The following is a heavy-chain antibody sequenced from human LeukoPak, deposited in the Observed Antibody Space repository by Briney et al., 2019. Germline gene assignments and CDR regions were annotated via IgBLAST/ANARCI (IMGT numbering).Heavy chain of an antibody. CDR1: GGSFSGYY. CDR2: INHSGST. V-gene: IGHV4-34*01. D-gene: IGHD4-17*01. J-gene: IGHJ4*02. CDR3: ARVRTTVTTVAYFDGVFDY. Sequence: SETLSLTCAVYGGSFSGYYWSWIRQPPGKGLGWIGEINHSGSTNYNPSLKSRVTISVDTSKNQFSLELSSVTAADTAVYYCARVRTTVTTVAYFDGVFDYWGQGTLVTVSS.